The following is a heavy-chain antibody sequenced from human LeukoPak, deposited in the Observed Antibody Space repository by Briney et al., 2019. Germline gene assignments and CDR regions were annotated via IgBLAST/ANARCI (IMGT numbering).Heavy chain of an antibody. D-gene: IGHD6-13*01. Sequence: GGSLRLSCAASGFTFSSYWMSWVRQAPGKGLEWVANIKQDGSEKYYVDSVKGRFTISRDNAKNSLYLQMNSLRAEDTAVYYCARLGPGIAAAGTIFDYWGQETLVTVSS. CDR3: ARLGPGIAAAGTIFDY. CDR2: IKQDGSEK. V-gene: IGHV3-7*01. CDR1: GFTFSSYW. J-gene: IGHJ4*02.